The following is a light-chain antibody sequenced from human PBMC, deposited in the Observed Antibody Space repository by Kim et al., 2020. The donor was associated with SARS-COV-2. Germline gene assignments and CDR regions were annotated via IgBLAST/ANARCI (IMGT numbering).Light chain of an antibody. J-gene: IGKJ4*01. Sequence: EIVMTQSPATLSVSPGERATLSCRASQSVGSNLAWYQQKPGQAPRLLIYGASTRATAIPARFSVSGSGTEFTLTISSLQSVDFAVYYCQQYNNWPLTFGGGTRVEI. CDR2: GAS. CDR3: QQYNNWPLT. V-gene: IGKV3-15*01. CDR1: QSVGSN.